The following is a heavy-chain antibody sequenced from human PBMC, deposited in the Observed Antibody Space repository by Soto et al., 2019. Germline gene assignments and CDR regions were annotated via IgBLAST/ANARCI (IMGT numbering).Heavy chain of an antibody. Sequence: QVQLVQSGAEVKKPGSSVKVSCKASGATFSSYAISWVRQAPGQGLEWMGGIIPIFGTANYAQKFQGRVTITADESTSTAYMELSSLRSEDTAVYYCARDDCSGGSCYSSYYYYGMDVWGQGTTVTVSS. V-gene: IGHV1-69*01. CDR3: ARDDCSGGSCYSSYYYYGMDV. D-gene: IGHD2-15*01. CDR2: IIPIFGTA. CDR1: GATFSSYA. J-gene: IGHJ6*02.